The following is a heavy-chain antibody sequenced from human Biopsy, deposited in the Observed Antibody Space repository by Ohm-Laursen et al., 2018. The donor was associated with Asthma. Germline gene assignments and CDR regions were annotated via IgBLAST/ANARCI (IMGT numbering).Heavy chain of an antibody. D-gene: IGHD3-10*01. J-gene: IGHJ4*02. V-gene: IGHV3-33*05. Sequence: SLRLSCAASGFTFSSYGMDWVRQAPGKGLEWVALMSYDGSIKDYADSVKGRFTILRDNSMNTLYLHMNSLRVEDTAVYYCARGLDYSGRSGFDYWGQGTLVTVSS. CDR3: ARGLDYSGRSGFDY. CDR2: MSYDGSIK. CDR1: GFTFSSYG.